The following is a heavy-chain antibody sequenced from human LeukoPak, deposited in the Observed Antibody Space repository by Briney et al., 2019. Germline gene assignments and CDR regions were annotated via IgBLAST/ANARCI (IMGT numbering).Heavy chain of an antibody. Sequence: PSETLSLTCTVSGGSITSYYWSGIRQPAGKGLEWIGRIYTSGSTNYNPSLKSRVTISVDKSKNQFSLKLSSVTAADTAVYYCASDPGGYYYDSSGPLDDAFDIWGQGTMVTVSS. D-gene: IGHD3-22*01. CDR3: ASDPGGYYYDSSGPLDDAFDI. CDR2: IYTSGST. J-gene: IGHJ3*02. V-gene: IGHV4-4*07. CDR1: GGSITSYY.